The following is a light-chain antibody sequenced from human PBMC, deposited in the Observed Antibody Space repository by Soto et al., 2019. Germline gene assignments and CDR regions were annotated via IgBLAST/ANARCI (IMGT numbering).Light chain of an antibody. CDR1: ASNIGRNT. Sequence: QSVLTQPPSASGTPGQRITISCSGGASNIGRNTVTWYQQLPRRAPKLLIYTDNQRPSGVPDRFSGSKSGTSASLAISGLQSGDEADYYCATWDDSLNGYVFGTGTKVTVL. CDR3: ATWDDSLNGYV. CDR2: TDN. V-gene: IGLV1-44*01. J-gene: IGLJ1*01.